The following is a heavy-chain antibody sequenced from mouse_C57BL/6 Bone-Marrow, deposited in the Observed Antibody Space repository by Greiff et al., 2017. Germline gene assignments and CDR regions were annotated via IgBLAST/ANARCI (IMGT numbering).Heavy chain of an antibody. V-gene: IGHV1-80*01. D-gene: IGHD1-1*01. Sequence: QVQLQQSGAELVKPGASVKISCKASGYAFSSYWMNWVKQRPGKGLEWIGQIYPGDGDTNYNGKFKGKATLTADKSSSTAYMQLSSLTSEDSAVYFWASGLLRYPYWYFDVWGTGTTVTVSS. CDR1: GYAFSSYW. CDR2: IYPGDGDT. CDR3: ASGLLRYPYWYFDV. J-gene: IGHJ1*03.